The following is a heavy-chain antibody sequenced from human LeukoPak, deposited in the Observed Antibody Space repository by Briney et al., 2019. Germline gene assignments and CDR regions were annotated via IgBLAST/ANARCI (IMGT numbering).Heavy chain of an antibody. J-gene: IGHJ5*02. D-gene: IGHD3-3*01. V-gene: IGHV3-72*01. CDR3: AKDPYDFWSGSHRLNWFDP. CDR2: TRNKANSYTT. CDR1: GFTLSDHY. Sequence: PGGSLRLSCAASGFTLSDHYIDWVRQAPGKGLEWVGRTRNKANSYTTEYAASVKGRFTISRDDSKNSLYLQMNSLRAEDTAVYYCAKDPYDFWSGSHRLNWFDPWGQGTLVTVSS.